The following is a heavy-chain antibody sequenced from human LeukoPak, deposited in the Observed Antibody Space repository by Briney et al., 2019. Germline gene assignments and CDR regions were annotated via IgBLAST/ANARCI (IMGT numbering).Heavy chain of an antibody. V-gene: IGHV5-51*01. J-gene: IGHJ4*02. CDR1: GYSFSSHY. Sequence: GESLKISCKGSGYSFSSHYIAWVRQMPGTGLEWMGIIYPGDSATKYSPSFQGQVTISADKSINTAYLQWSSLKASDTAMYYCARQVTVGPTHFDYWGPGTLVTVSS. CDR2: IYPGDSAT. CDR3: ARQVTVGPTHFDY. D-gene: IGHD1-26*01.